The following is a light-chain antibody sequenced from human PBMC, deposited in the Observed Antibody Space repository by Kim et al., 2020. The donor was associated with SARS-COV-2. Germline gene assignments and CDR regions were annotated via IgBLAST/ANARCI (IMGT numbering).Light chain of an antibody. CDR3: QYSDTSHHVV. Sequence: KTVNITCTRSSGSIATNYAQWYQERPGKSPTTVIFEDNRRPSGAPERFSGSIDSSSNSTSLTISGLKTEDEADYFCQYSDTSHHVVFGGGTKLTVL. CDR1: SGSIATNY. J-gene: IGLJ2*01. V-gene: IGLV6-57*01. CDR2: EDN.